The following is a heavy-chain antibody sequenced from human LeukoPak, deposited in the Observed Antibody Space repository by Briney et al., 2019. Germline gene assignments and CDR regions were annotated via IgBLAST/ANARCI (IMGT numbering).Heavy chain of an antibody. D-gene: IGHD1-26*01. J-gene: IGHJ4*02. CDR1: GDRVSSNSAA. CDR2: TYYRSKWYN. V-gene: IGHV6-1*01. Sequence: SQTLSLTCAVSGDRVSSNSAAWNWIRQSPWRGLEWLGRTYYRSKWYNDYAVSVKSRISINPDTSKNQFSLQLNSVTPEDTAVYYCARYSGSYPHHFDYWGQGTLVTVSS. CDR3: ARYSGSYPHHFDY.